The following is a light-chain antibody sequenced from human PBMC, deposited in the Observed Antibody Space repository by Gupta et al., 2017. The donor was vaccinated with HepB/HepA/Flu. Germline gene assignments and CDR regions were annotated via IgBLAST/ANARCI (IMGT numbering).Light chain of an antibody. Sequence: QSALPQPASVSWSPGQSITISCTGTSSAVGGNNYVSWYQQHPGKAPKLMIYDVSNRPSGVSNRFSGSKSGNTASLTISGLQAEDEADYYCSGCTSSSTLGVFGTGTKVTVL. CDR3: SGCTSSSTLGV. CDR2: DVS. J-gene: IGLJ1*01. CDR1: SSAVGGNNY. V-gene: IGLV2-14*01.